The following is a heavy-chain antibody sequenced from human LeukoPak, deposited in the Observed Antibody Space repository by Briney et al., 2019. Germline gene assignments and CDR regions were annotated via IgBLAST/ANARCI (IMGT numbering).Heavy chain of an antibody. D-gene: IGHD6-13*01. Sequence: SETLSLTCTVSGGSISSYYWSWIRQPPGKGLEWIGYIYYSGSTNYNPSLKSRVTISVDTSKNQFSLKLSSVTAADTAVSYCARVGVIAAAGTGSDYWGQGTLVTVSS. J-gene: IGHJ4*02. CDR3: ARVGVIAAAGTGSDY. CDR1: GGSISSYY. V-gene: IGHV4-59*12. CDR2: IYYSGST.